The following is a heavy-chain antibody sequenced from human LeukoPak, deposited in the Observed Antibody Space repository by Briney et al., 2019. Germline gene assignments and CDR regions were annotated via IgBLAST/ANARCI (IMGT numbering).Heavy chain of an antibody. V-gene: IGHV3-21*01. J-gene: IGHJ4*02. CDR1: GFTFSTYS. D-gene: IGHD2-8*02. CDR3: ASYLYWWSDLGY. CDR2: ISSSSSYI. Sequence: PGGSLRLSCAASGFTFSTYSMNWVRQTPGKGLEWVSSISSSSSYIYYAHSVKGRFTISRDNAKNSLYLQMNSLRVEDTAVYYCASYLYWWSDLGYWGQGTLVTVSS.